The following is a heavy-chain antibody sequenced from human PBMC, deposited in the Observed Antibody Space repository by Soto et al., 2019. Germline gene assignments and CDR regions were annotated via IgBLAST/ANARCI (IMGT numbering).Heavy chain of an antibody. J-gene: IGHJ6*02. Sequence: SETLSLTCAVYGGSFSGYYWSWIRQPPGKGLEWIGEINHSGSTNYNPSLKSRVTISVDTSKNQFSLKLSSVTAADTAVYYCASAPIYDSSALPFPLGMDVWGQGTTVTVSS. CDR1: GGSFSGYY. CDR3: ASAPIYDSSALPFPLGMDV. CDR2: INHSGST. D-gene: IGHD3-22*01. V-gene: IGHV4-34*01.